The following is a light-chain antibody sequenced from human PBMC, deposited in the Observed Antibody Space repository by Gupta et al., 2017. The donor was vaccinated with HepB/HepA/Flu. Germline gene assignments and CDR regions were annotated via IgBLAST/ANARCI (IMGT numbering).Light chain of an antibody. Sequence: QSALPPPRSVSGSPGQSVNISYPVTSTDVGNYNYVPWYQQHPGKAPKLMIYDVIKRPSGVPDRFSGSKSGNTASLTISGLQAEDEADYYCCSYAGTYTYVFGNGTKVTVL. V-gene: IGLV2-11*01. CDR3: CSYAGTYTYV. J-gene: IGLJ1*01. CDR1: STDVGNYNY. CDR2: DVI.